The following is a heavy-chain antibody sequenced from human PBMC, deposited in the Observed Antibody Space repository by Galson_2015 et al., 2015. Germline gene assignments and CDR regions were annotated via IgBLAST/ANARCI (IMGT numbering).Heavy chain of an antibody. V-gene: IGHV4-61*02. J-gene: IGHJ4*02. CDR2: IYTSGST. Sequence: LSLTCTVSGGSISSGSYYWSWIRQPAGKGLEWIGRIYTSGSTNYNPSLKSRVTISVDTSKNQFSLKLSSVTAADTTVYYCARETGYSSGWYPPFDYWGQGTLVTVSS. D-gene: IGHD6-19*01. CDR1: GGSISSGSYY. CDR3: ARETGYSSGWYPPFDY.